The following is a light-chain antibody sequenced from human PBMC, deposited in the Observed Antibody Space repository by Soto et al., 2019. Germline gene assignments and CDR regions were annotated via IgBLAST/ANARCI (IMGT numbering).Light chain of an antibody. CDR3: QQYDYSRT. CDR1: QSISSY. CDR2: DVS. J-gene: IGKJ1*01. V-gene: IGKV1-5*01. Sequence: DIQMTQSPSTLPASVGDRVTITCRASQSISSYLNWYQQKPGKAPKLLIFDVSNLESGVPSRFSGGGSGTDFTLTISSLHSDDFATYYCQQYDYSRTFGRGTKVDIK.